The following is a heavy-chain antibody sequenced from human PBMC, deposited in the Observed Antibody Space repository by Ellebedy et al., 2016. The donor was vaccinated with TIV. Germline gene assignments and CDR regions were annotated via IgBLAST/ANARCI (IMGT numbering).Heavy chain of an antibody. D-gene: IGHD6-19*01. J-gene: IGHJ4*01. V-gene: IGHV3-7*01. CDR1: GFTFRDYW. CDR2: IKQDGSEK. CDR3: ARDQWLGRAYYFDY. Sequence: GESLKISCAASGFTFRDYWMTWVRQAPGKGLEWVANIKQDGSEKYYVDSVKGRFSISRDNTKNSLYLQMNSLTDEDTAVYYCARDQWLGRAYYFDYWGQGTLVTVSS.